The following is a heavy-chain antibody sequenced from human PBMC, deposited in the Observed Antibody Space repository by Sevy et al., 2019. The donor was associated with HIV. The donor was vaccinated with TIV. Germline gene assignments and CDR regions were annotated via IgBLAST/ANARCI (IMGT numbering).Heavy chain of an antibody. CDR1: GVSLSNGAYY. CDR3: SRASLSFFYLDV. CDR2: TYYNGNT. V-gene: IGHV4-31*03. J-gene: IGHJ6*03. Sequence: SETLSLACSVSGVSLSNGAYYWGWIRQRPEKGLEWIGYTYYNGNTYYNPSLKSRATISADTSKNHFSLRLSSVTAADTAVYYCSRASLSFFYLDVWGKGTAVTVSS.